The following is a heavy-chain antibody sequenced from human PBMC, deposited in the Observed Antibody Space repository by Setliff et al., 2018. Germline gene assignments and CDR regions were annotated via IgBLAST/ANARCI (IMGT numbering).Heavy chain of an antibody. CDR2: IYPSGNT. Sequence: SETLSLTCTVSGGSISGYYWGWIRQPPGKGLEWIGNIYPSGNTNYNPSLRSRVSISVDTSKNQFSLKLRSVTAADTAVFYCARGRGYSTDWYALPYFDSWGQGALVTVSS. J-gene: IGHJ4*02. V-gene: IGHV4-4*08. CDR3: ARGRGYSTDWYALPYFDS. D-gene: IGHD5-18*01. CDR1: GGSISGYY.